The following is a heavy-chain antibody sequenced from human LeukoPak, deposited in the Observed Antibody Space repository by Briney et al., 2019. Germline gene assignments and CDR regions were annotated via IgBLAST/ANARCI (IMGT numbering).Heavy chain of an antibody. Sequence: PGGSLTLSCAVSGFTVSSYYMSWVRQAPGKGLEWVSVIYSGGSTHYADSVKGRFTISRHNSKNTLYLQMNSLGAEDTAAYYCARGTTVNGYYGMDVWGQGTTVTVSS. CDR1: GFTVSSYY. D-gene: IGHD4-17*01. CDR2: IYSGGST. V-gene: IGHV3-53*04. J-gene: IGHJ6*02. CDR3: ARGTTVNGYYGMDV.